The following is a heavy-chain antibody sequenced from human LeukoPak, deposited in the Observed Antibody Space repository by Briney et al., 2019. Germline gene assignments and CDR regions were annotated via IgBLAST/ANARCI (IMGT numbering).Heavy chain of an antibody. CDR3: ARGGEAVAGETRRSRAFDI. CDR2: ISAYNGNT. J-gene: IGHJ3*02. V-gene: IGHV1-18*01. CDR1: GYAFTSYG. D-gene: IGHD6-19*01. Sequence: ASVKVSCKASGYAFTSYGISWVRQAPGQGLEWMGWISAYNGNTNYAQKLQGRLTTTTDTSTSTAYMALRRLTPDDTAVYYCARGGEAVAGETRRSRAFDIWGQGTMVTVSS.